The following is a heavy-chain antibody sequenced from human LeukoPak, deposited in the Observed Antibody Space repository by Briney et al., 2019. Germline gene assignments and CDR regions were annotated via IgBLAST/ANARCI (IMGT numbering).Heavy chain of an antibody. Sequence: SETLSLTCAVYGGSFSGYYWSWIRQPPGKGLEWIGEINHSGSTNYNPSLKGRVTISVDTSKNQFSLKLSSVTAADTAVYYCARGLVVAATHFDYWGQGTLVTVSS. CDR2: INHSGST. CDR1: GGSFSGYY. D-gene: IGHD2-15*01. CDR3: ARGLVVAATHFDY. V-gene: IGHV4-34*01. J-gene: IGHJ4*02.